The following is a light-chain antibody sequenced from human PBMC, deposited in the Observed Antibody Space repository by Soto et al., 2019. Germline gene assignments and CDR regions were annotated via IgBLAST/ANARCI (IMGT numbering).Light chain of an antibody. CDR1: QSISSY. CDR3: QQSYSTPPTT. CDR2: ATS. J-gene: IGKJ5*01. Sequence: DIQLTQSPSSLSASVGDRVTITCRASQSISSYLNWYQQRPGKAPNLLIYATSSLRTGVPSRFRGSRSGADFTLTISNLQPEDFATYYCQQSYSTPPTTFGQGTRLEMK. V-gene: IGKV1-39*01.